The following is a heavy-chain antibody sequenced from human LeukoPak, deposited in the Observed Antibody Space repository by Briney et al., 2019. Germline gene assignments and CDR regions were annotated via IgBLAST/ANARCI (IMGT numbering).Heavy chain of an antibody. CDR1: GFAFSSYS. CDR2: ISSSSSYI. V-gene: IGHV3-21*01. Sequence: GGSLRLSCAASGFAFSSYSMNWVRQAPGKGLEWVSCISSSSSYIYYADSVKGRFTISRDNAKNSLYLQMNSLRAEDTAVYYCARAHNWKYGTFDYWGQGTLVTVSS. J-gene: IGHJ4*02. CDR3: ARAHNWKYGTFDY. D-gene: IGHD1-7*01.